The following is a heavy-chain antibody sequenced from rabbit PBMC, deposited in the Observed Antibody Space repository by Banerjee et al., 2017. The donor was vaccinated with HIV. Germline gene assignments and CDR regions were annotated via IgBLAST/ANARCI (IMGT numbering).Heavy chain of an antibody. CDR3: GSGYSDVYFDL. J-gene: IGHJ4*01. D-gene: IGHD1-1*01. V-gene: IGHV1S45*01. CDR1: GFDFSDKYV. Sequence: QEQLEESGGDLVKPGRSLTLTCKASGFDFSDKYVMCWVRQAPGKGLEWIACIYAGSSGSTWYASWAKGRFTISETSSTTVTLQMTSLTAADTATYFCGSGYSDVYFDLWGPGTLVTVS. CDR2: IYAGSSGST.